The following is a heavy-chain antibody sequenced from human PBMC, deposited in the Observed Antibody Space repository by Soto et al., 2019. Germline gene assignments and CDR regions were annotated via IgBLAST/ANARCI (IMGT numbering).Heavy chain of an antibody. V-gene: IGHV1-3*01. D-gene: IGHD2-2*01. CDR1: GYTFTSYA. CDR3: AKDGGPAYCNSPGCSAEHFDY. J-gene: IGHJ4*02. Sequence: ASVKVSCKASGYTFTSYAMNWVRQAPGQRLEWMGWINAGNGNTKYSQKFQGRVTITRDTCASTAYMELSSLRSEDTAVYYCAKDGGPAYCNSPGCSAEHFDYWGQGTQVTVSS. CDR2: INAGNGNT.